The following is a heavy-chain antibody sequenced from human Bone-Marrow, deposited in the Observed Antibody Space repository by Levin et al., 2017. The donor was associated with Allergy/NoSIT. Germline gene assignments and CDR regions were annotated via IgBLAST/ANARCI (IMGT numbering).Heavy chain of an antibody. CDR2: IYTDETTT. CDR3: TRALGGPGDF. J-gene: IGHJ3*01. CDR1: GFAFGNYW. V-gene: IGHV3-74*03. Sequence: GESLKISCATSGFAFGNYWMHWVRQAPGKGLVWVSSIYTDETTTTYADSINGRFAISRDNARNTLYLQMNRLRGEDTAVYYCTRALGGPGDFWGQGTMVTVSS. D-gene: IGHD2-15*01.